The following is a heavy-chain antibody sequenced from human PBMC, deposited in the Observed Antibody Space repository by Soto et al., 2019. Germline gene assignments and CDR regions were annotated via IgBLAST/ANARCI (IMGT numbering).Heavy chain of an antibody. J-gene: IGHJ4*02. Sequence: QVQLVESGGGVVQPGRSLRLSCAASGFTFSSHSMDWVRQAPGKGLEWVAVIAFDGSYKYYADSVKGRFTISRDNSKNTLYLQMNSLRAEDTAVYYCARGAGIVVAGTSFDYWGQGTLVTVSS. D-gene: IGHD6-19*01. V-gene: IGHV3-30-3*01. CDR2: IAFDGSYK. CDR1: GFTFSSHS. CDR3: ARGAGIVVAGTSFDY.